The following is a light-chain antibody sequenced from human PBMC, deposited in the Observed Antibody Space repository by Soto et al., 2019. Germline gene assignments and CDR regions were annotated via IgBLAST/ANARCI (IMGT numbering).Light chain of an antibody. V-gene: IGLV1-44*01. CDR1: VSNIGSNT. CDR3: ASWDDSLNAYV. J-gene: IGLJ1*01. CDR2: SND. Sequence: QSVLTQPPSASGPPGQRVTISCSGSVSNIGSNTVNWYQHLPGTAPRFLIYSNDQRPSGVPDRVSGSKSGTSASLAISGLLSEDEADYYCASWDDSLNAYVFGTGTNVTVL.